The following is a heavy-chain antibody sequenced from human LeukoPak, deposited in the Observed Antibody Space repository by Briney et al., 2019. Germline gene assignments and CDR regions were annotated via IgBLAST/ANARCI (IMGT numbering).Heavy chain of an antibody. D-gene: IGHD5-18*01. V-gene: IGHV3-23*01. J-gene: IGHJ4*02. CDR1: GCTFSNYA. CDR2: ISGNGGST. Sequence: GGPLSLSCAASGCTFSNYAVDWLRHAPGNGLDLVSTISGNGGSTYYADSVKGRFTISRDNSKNTLYLQMNSLRAEDTALYYCAKNTGQTSEYSYGYDYWGQGTLVTVSS. CDR3: AKNTGQTSEYSYGYDY.